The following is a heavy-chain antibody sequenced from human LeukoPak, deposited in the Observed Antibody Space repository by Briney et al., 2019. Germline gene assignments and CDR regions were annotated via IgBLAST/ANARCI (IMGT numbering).Heavy chain of an antibody. D-gene: IGHD3-10*01. J-gene: IGHJ6*03. CDR2: ISAYNGNT. CDR1: GYTFTSYG. CDR3: ARAGRVLWFGEPNYYYYYMDV. Sequence: ASVKVSCKASGYTFTSYGISWVRQAPGQGLEWMGWISAYNGNTNYAQKLQGRVTMTTDTSTSTAYMELRSLRSDDTAVYYCARAGRVLWFGEPNYYYYYMDVWGKGTTVTASS. V-gene: IGHV1-18*01.